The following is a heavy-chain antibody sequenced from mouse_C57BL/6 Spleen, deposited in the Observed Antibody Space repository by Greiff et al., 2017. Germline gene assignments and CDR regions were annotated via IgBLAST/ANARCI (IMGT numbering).Heavy chain of an antibody. CDR1: GYTFTSYW. V-gene: IGHV1-69*01. Sequence: QVQLQQPGAELVMPGASVKLSCKASGYTFTSYWMHWVKQRPGQGLEWIGEIDPSDSYTNYNQKFKGKSTLTVDKSSSTAYMQLSSLTSEDSAVYYCAREGSNYYAMDYWGQGTSVTVSS. D-gene: IGHD2-5*01. CDR2: IDPSDSYT. CDR3: AREGSNYYAMDY. J-gene: IGHJ4*01.